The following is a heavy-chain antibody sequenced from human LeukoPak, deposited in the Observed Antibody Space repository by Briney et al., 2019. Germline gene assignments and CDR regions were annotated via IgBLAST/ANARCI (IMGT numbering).Heavy chain of an antibody. V-gene: IGHV3-23*01. CDR2: ISGSGDST. J-gene: IGHJ4*02. CDR3: AKVYKSAATMGSFDY. CDR1: GFTFNNYT. D-gene: IGHD2-2*01. Sequence: GGSLRLSCVASGFTFNNYTMRWVRQAPGKGLEWVSAISGSGDSTYYADSVKGRFTVSRDNSKSTLYLQMSSLRAEDTAIYYCAKVYKSAATMGSFDYWGQGTLVTVSS.